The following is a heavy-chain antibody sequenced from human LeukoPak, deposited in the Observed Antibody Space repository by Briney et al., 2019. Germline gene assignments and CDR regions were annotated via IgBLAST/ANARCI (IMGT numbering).Heavy chain of an antibody. CDR3: ARDGGYYGSGSYRDY. CDR1: GYTFTSYG. CDR2: INPNSGGT. Sequence: GASVKVSCKASGYTFTSYGISWVRQAPGQGLEWMGWINPNSGGTNYAQKFQGRVTMTRDTSISTAYMELSRLRSDDTAVYYCARDGGYYGSGSYRDYWGQGTLVTVSS. J-gene: IGHJ4*02. D-gene: IGHD3-10*01. V-gene: IGHV1-2*02.